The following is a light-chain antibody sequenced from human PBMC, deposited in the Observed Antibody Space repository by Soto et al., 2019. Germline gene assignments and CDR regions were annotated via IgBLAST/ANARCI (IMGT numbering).Light chain of an antibody. CDR3: SSYRSGSVVL. CDR2: GVS. J-gene: IGLJ3*02. Sequence: QSGLTQPVSVSGSPGQSITISCTGTSSDVGGYNYVSWYQQHPGKAPKLVIYGVSYRPSGVSGRFSGSKFQNTASLTISGLQPEDEADYYCSSYRSGSVVLFGGGTKLTVL. V-gene: IGLV2-14*01. CDR1: SSDVGGYNY.